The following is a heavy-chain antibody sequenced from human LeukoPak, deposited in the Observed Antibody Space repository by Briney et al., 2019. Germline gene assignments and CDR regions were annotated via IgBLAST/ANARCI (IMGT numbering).Heavy chain of an antibody. CDR1: GGSFSGYY. V-gene: IGHV4-34*01. CDR2: INHSGST. D-gene: IGHD5-12*01. J-gene: IGHJ4*02. Sequence: KTSETLSLTCAVYGGSFSGYYWSWIRQPPGKGLEWIGEINHSGSTNYNPSLKSRVTISVDTSKNQFSLKLSSVTAADTAVYYCASGVAFDYWGQGTLVTVSS. CDR3: ASGVAFDY.